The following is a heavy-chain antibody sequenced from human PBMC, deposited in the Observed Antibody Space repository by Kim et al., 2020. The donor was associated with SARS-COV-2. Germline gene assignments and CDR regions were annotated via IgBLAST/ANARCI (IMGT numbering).Heavy chain of an antibody. J-gene: IGHJ4*02. Sequence: SETLSLTCTVSGGSISSSSYYWGWIRQPPGKGLEWIGSIYYSGSTYYNPSLKSRVTISVDTSKNQFSLKLSSVTAADTAVYYCARDSDPSHWGHGGPHWGQGTLVTVSS. CDR1: GGSISSSSYY. D-gene: IGHD7-27*01. CDR3: ARDSDPSHWGHGGPH. CDR2: IYYSGST. V-gene: IGHV4-39*07.